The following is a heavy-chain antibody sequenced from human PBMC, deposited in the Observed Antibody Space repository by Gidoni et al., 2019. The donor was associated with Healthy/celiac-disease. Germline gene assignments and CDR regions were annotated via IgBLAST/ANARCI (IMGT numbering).Heavy chain of an antibody. D-gene: IGHD5-18*01. Sequence: QVQLVQSGVEVKKPGASVKVSCQASGYTFTGYYMHWVRQAPGQGLEWMGWINPNSGGTNYAQKFQGWVTMTRDTSISTADMELSRLRSDDTAVYYCAREADGYSYGQFDYWGQGTLVTVSS. V-gene: IGHV1-2*04. CDR2: INPNSGGT. CDR3: AREADGYSYGQFDY. J-gene: IGHJ4*02. CDR1: GYTFTGYY.